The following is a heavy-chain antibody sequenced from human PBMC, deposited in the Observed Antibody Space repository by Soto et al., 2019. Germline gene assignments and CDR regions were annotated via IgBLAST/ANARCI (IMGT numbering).Heavy chain of an antibody. V-gene: IGHV4-39*01. CDR3: ARLVGSSWYGWFDP. Sequence: SETLSLTCTVSGGSISSSSYYWGWIRQPPGKGLEWIGSIYYSGSTYYNPSLKSRVTISVDTSKNQFSLKLSSVTAADTAVYYCARLVGSSWYGWFDPWGQGTLVTVSS. D-gene: IGHD6-13*01. J-gene: IGHJ5*02. CDR1: GGSISSSSYY. CDR2: IYYSGST.